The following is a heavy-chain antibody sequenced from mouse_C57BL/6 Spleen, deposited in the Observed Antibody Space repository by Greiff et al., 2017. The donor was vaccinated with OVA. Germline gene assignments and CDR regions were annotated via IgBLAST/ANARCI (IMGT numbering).Heavy chain of an antibody. J-gene: IGHJ2*01. CDR2: IHPNSGST. D-gene: IGHD2-4*01. CDR1: GYTFTSYW. CDR3: ARKNYDYDVDFDY. Sequence: QVQLQQPGAELVKPGASVKLSCKASGYTFTSYWMHWVKQRPGQGLEWIGMIHPNSGSTNYNEKFKSKATLTVDKSSSTAYMQLSSLTSEDSAVYYCARKNYDYDVDFDYWGQGTTLTVSP. V-gene: IGHV1-64*01.